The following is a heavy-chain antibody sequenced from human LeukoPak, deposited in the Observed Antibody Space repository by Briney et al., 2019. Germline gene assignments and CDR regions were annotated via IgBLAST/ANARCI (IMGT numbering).Heavy chain of an antibody. CDR1: GFTFSSYS. V-gene: IGHV3-21*01. D-gene: IGHD1-1*01. CDR3: SSHWNDADPFDY. Sequence: GGSLRLSCAASGFTFSSYSMNWVRRAPGKGLEWVSSISSSSSYIYYADSVKGRFTISRDNAKNSLYLQMNSLRAEDTAVYYCSSHWNDADPFDYWGQGTLVTVSS. J-gene: IGHJ4*02. CDR2: ISSSSSYI.